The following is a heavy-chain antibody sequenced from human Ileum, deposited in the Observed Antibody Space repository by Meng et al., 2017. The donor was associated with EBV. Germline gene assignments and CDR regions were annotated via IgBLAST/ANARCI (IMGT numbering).Heavy chain of an antibody. CDR3: ARRPTGIDY. CDR1: GWSLSGAY. V-gene: IGHV4-34*12. Sequence: QVQQQQWGAGLLKPSETLSLTCAVNGWSLSGAYWNWIRQPPGKGLEWIGEIIHGGSPSYNPSLKSRVTISIDTSKNQLSLMLSSVTAADTAVYYCARRPTGIDYWGQGTLVTVSS. CDR2: IIHGGSP. D-gene: IGHD2-8*02. J-gene: IGHJ4*02.